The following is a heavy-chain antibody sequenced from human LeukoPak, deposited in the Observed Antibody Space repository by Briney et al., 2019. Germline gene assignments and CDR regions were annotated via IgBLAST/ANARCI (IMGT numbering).Heavy chain of an antibody. V-gene: IGHV3-30*02. D-gene: IGHD3-10*01. Sequence: PLRLSSPASGFTFSRFGMHWVRQGPGKGLEWVAFLRYDGSDKSYAESVKGRFIISRDNSKNILYVQMDSLRTEDTGVYFCARDFSYGVKGAFEYWGQGTLVAVSS. J-gene: IGHJ4*02. CDR3: ARDFSYGVKGAFEY. CDR1: GFTFSRFG. CDR2: LRYDGSDK.